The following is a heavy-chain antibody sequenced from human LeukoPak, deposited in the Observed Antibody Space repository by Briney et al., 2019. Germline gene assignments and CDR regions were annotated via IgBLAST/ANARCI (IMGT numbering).Heavy chain of an antibody. CDR2: IYDSGNA. Sequence: SETLSLTCTVSGGSVRSGGYCLNWIRQHPGEGLEWIGFIYDSGNAYYNPSYNPSLKSRVTISVDTSENQFSLKLSSVTAADTAVYYCARGKRIGGYSYGSTPFDYWGQGTLVTVSS. D-gene: IGHD5-18*01. CDR1: GGSVRSGGYC. CDR3: ARGKRIGGYSYGSTPFDY. V-gene: IGHV4-31*03. J-gene: IGHJ4*02.